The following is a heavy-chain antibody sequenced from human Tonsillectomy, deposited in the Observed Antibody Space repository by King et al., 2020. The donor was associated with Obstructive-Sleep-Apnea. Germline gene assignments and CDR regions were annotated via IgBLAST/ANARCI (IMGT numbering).Heavy chain of an antibody. Sequence: VQLVESGGGLVQPGESLRLSCAASGFTFSSYAMSWVRQAPGKGLEWVSGISGRGGSTFYADSVKGRFTISRDNSRNTLDLEMNSLRAEDTAVYYCAKAGKDAWFGEPGGYFDYWGQGTLVTVSS. V-gene: IGHV3-23*04. CDR2: ISGRGGST. CDR1: GFTFSSYA. D-gene: IGHD3-10*01. J-gene: IGHJ4*02. CDR3: AKAGKDAWFGEPGGYFDY.